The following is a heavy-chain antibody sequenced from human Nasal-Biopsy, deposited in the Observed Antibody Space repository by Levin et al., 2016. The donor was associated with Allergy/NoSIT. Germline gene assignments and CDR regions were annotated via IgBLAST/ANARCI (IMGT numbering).Heavy chain of an antibody. J-gene: IGHJ6*02. CDR3: ARDRTEEIAVPPAATKYYGLDV. CDR2: VYPRGKT. Sequence: SETLSLTCTVSDDSITRADHSWSWIRQSAGKGLEWIGRVYPRGKTDYNPVHKTRVTISIDTSKNQFSLRLASVTAADTAVYYCARDRTEEIAVPPAATKYYGLDVWGRGSTVTVS. CDR1: DDSITRADHS. V-gene: IGHV4-61*02. D-gene: IGHD2-2*01.